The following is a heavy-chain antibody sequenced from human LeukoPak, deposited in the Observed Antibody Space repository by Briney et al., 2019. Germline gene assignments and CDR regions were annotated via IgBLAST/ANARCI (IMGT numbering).Heavy chain of an antibody. Sequence: SETLSLTCTVSGGSISTYYWSWIRQPPGKGLEGIGDIYYSGSTNYNPSLKSRVTISVDSSKNQFSLKLSSVTAADTAVYYCARQLYSNFNYYEYWGQGALVTVSS. V-gene: IGHV4-59*08. CDR1: GGSISTYY. CDR2: IYYSGST. D-gene: IGHD4-11*01. J-gene: IGHJ4*02. CDR3: ARQLYSNFNYYEY.